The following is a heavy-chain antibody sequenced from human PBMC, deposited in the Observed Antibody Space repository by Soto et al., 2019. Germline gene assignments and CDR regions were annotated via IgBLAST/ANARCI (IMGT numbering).Heavy chain of an antibody. CDR2: IFYSGST. Sequence: NPSETLSLTCTVSGASISSYYWAWIRQPPGKGLEWIGYIFYSGSTKYNPSLKSRVTISVGTSKSHFSLNLTSVTAADTAVYYCARDKGRYDSGMDVWGQGTTVTVSS. D-gene: IGHD3-9*01. J-gene: IGHJ6*02. CDR1: GASISSYY. CDR3: ARDKGRYDSGMDV. V-gene: IGHV4-59*01.